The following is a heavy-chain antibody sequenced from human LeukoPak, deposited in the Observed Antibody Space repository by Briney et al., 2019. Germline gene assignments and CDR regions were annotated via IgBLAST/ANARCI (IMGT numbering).Heavy chain of an antibody. CDR2: IKQDGSET. CDR3: GSGEWLDH. CDR1: GFTLSSYA. J-gene: IGHJ5*02. D-gene: IGHD2-21*01. Sequence: GGSLRLSCAASGFTLSSYAMSWVRQAPGKGLEWVANIKQDGSETFYVDSVKGRFTVSRDNAKASLYLEMNSLRAEDTAVYYCGSGEWLDHWGRGTLVTVSS. V-gene: IGHV3-7*01.